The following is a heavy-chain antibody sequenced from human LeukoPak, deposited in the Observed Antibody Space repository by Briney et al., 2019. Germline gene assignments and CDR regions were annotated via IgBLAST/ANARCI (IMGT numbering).Heavy chain of an antibody. CDR1: GFTFCSYW. Sequence: GGSLRLSCAAPGFTFCSYWISWVRQAPGRGRGWVANVKKDGSEKYYVDSVKGRFTISRDNAKNSLYLQMNSLRAEHTAVYYCARYYDFWSGYYRGIDYWGQGTLVTVSS. J-gene: IGHJ4*02. CDR2: VKKDGSEK. D-gene: IGHD3-3*01. CDR3: ARYYDFWSGYYRGIDY. V-gene: IGHV3-7*01.